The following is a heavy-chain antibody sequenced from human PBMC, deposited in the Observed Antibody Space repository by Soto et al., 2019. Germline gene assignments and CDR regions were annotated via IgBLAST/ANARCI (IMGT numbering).Heavy chain of an antibody. CDR3: ANDPRYYDFWSGYYYFDY. J-gene: IGHJ4*02. V-gene: IGHV3-23*01. CDR1: GFTFSSYA. CDR2: ISGSGGST. D-gene: IGHD3-3*01. Sequence: GGSLRLSCAASGFTFSSYAMSWVRQAPGKGLEWVSAISGSGGSTYYADSVKGRFTISRDNSKNTLYLQMNSLRAEDTAVYSCANDPRYYDFWSGYYYFDYWGQGTLVTVSS.